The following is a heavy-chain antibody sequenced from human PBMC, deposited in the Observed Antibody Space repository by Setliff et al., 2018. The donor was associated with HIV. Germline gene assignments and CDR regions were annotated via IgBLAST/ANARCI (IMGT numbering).Heavy chain of an antibody. D-gene: IGHD3-10*01. V-gene: IGHV3-30-3*01. CDR2: ISYDGSNK. CDR3: ARPGIQASYYFDY. J-gene: IGHJ4*02. CDR1: GFTFSSYA. Sequence: GESLKISCVASGFTFSSYAMHWVRQAPGKGLEWVAVISYDGSNKYYADSVKGRFTISRDNSKNTLYLQMNSLRAEDTAVYYCARPGIQASYYFDYWGQGTLVTVSS.